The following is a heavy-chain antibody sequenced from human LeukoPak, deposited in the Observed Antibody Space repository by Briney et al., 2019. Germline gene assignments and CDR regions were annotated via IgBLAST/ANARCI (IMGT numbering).Heavy chain of an antibody. CDR2: MNPNSGYT. CDR1: GYTFTTYD. V-gene: IGHV1-8*03. J-gene: IGHJ4*02. Sequence: GASVKVSCKASGYTFTTYDINWVRHATGQGLEWMGWMNPNSGYTGYAQKFQGRVTITRDTSISTAYMELSSLRSEDTAVYYCARVAGSIDYWGQGTLVTVPS. D-gene: IGHD6-19*01. CDR3: ARVAGSIDY.